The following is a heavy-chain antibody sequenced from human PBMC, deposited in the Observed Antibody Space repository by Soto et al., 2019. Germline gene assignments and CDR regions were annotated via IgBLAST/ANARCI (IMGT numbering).Heavy chain of an antibody. Sequence: SETLSLTCAVSGDSIRSNNWWSWVRQPPGKGLEWIGEIYHSGRTNYNPSLKSRVIISVDKSKNQFSLKLSSVTAADTAVYYCARVSWGYAPGSHLDYWGQGTVVTVSS. V-gene: IGHV4-4*02. D-gene: IGHD3-10*01. CDR3: ARVSWGYAPGSHLDY. J-gene: IGHJ4*02. CDR2: IYHSGRT. CDR1: GDSIRSNNW.